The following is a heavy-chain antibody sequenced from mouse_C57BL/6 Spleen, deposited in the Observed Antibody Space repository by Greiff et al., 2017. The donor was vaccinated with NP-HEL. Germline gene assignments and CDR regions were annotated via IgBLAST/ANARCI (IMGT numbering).Heavy chain of an antibody. J-gene: IGHJ2*01. CDR2: IRSKSNNYAT. Sequence: EVKVVESGGGLVQPKGSLKLSCAASGFSFNTYAMNWVRQAPGKGLEWVARIRSKSNNYATYYADSVKDRFTISRDDSESMLYLQMNNLKTEDTAMYYCVRERQLRLRDYFDYWGQGTTLTVSS. V-gene: IGHV10-1*01. CDR3: VRERQLRLRDYFDY. CDR1: GFSFNTYA. D-gene: IGHD3-2*02.